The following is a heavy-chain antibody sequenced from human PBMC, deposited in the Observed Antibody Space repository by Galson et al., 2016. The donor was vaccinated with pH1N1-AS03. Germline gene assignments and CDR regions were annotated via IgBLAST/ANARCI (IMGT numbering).Heavy chain of an antibody. D-gene: IGHD5-18*01. CDR2: IWYDGSNK. Sequence: SLRLSCAGSGFSFSTFGMYWVRQAPGRGLEWVASIWYDGSNKYYLDSVKGRFTISRDNAKNLVDLQMNSLRGEDTAVYYCARVESGNTYGYVALDVWGLGTTFTVSS. J-gene: IGHJ6*02. V-gene: IGHV3-33*01. CDR3: ARVESGNTYGYVALDV. CDR1: GFSFSTFG.